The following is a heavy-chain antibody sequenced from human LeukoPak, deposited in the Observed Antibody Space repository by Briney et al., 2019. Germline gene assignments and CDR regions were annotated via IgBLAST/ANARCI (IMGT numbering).Heavy chain of an antibody. D-gene: IGHD4-11*01. CDR2: VSYSGSA. CDR3: AREGYSNPPDY. CDR1: GGSISPYY. J-gene: IGHJ4*02. Sequence: SETLSLTCSVSGGSISPYYWSWVRQPPGKGLEWIGYVSYSGSADYNPSLKSRVTISVDTSKNQFSLKLSSVTAADTAVYYCAREGYSNPPDYWGQGTLVTVSS. V-gene: IGHV4-59*12.